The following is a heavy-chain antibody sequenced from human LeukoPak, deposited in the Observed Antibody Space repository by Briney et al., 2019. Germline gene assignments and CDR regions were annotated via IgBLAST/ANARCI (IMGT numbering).Heavy chain of an antibody. CDR3: ARDRGVVVPAASDY. V-gene: IGHV1-18*01. Sequence: GASVKVSCKASGYTFTSYGISWVRQAPGQGLEWMGWISAYNGNTSYAQKLQGSVTMTTDTSTSTAYMELRSLRSDDTAVYYCARDRGVVVPAASDYWGQGTLVTVSS. D-gene: IGHD2-2*01. J-gene: IGHJ4*02. CDR1: GYTFTSYG. CDR2: ISAYNGNT.